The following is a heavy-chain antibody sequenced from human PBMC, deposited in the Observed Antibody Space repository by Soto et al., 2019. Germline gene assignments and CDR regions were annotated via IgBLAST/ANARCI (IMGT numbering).Heavy chain of an antibody. J-gene: IGHJ4*02. V-gene: IGHV3-11*03. Sequence: PGGSLRLSCAASGFSFGDSYMSWIRQSAGKGLEWLSYISGGSSYTKYAESAKGRFTISRDNARRSLFLQVNGLRADDTAIYCCAKTRVADSGYYFDHWGQGTMVTVSS. CDR3: AKTRVADSGYYFDH. CDR1: GFSFGDSY. D-gene: IGHD3-10*01. CDR2: ISGGSSYT.